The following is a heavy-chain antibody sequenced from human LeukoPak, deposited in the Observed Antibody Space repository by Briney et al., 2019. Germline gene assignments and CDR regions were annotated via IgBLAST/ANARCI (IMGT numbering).Heavy chain of an antibody. Sequence: PGGSLRLSCAASGFTFSSYAMSWVRQAPGKGLEWVSATSGSGGSTYYADSVKGRFTISRDNSKNTLYLQMNSLRAEDTAVYYCAKDWRGWYFISAIDYWGQGTLVTVSS. D-gene: IGHD6-19*01. CDR1: GFTFSSYA. J-gene: IGHJ4*02. CDR3: AKDWRGWYFISAIDY. V-gene: IGHV3-23*01. CDR2: TSGSGGST.